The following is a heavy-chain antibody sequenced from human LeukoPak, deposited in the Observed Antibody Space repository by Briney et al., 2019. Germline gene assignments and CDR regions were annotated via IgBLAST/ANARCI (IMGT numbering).Heavy chain of an antibody. CDR1: GGSISSGSYY. CDR2: IYTSGST. J-gene: IGHJ3*02. V-gene: IGHV4-61*02. Sequence: SETLSLTCTVSGGSISSGSYYWSWIRQPAGKGLEWIGRIYTSGSTNYNPSLKSRVTISVDTSKNQFSLKLSSVAAADTAVYYCARDQYGSGSYAFDIWGQGTMVTVSS. D-gene: IGHD3-10*01. CDR3: ARDQYGSGSYAFDI.